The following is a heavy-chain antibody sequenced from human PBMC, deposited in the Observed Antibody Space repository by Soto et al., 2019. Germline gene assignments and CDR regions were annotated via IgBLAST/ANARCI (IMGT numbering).Heavy chain of an antibody. V-gene: IGHV1-18*01. CDR1: GYTFTSYG. J-gene: IGHJ4*02. CDR2: ISAYNGNT. CDR3: ASASPLRFLEWSKWYYFDY. Sequence: ASVKVSCKASGYTFTSYGISWVRQAPGRGLEWMGWISAYNGNTNYAQKLQGRVTMTTDTSTSTAYMELRSLRSDDTDVYYRASASPLRFLEWSKWYYFDYWGQGTLVTVSS. D-gene: IGHD3-3*01.